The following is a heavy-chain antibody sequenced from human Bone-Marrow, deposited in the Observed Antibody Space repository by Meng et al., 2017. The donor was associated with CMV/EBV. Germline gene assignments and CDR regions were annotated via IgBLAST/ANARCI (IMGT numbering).Heavy chain of an antibody. CDR2: IYPGDSDT. V-gene: IGHV5-51*01. D-gene: IGHD6-13*01. J-gene: IGHJ4*02. CDR3: ARQQQLDRSFDY. CDR1: GYSFTSYW. Sequence: CEGSGYSFTSYWIGWVRQMPGKGLEWMGIIYPGDSDTRYSPSFQGQVTISADKSISTAYLQWSSLKPSDTAIYYCARQQQLDRSFDYWGQGTLVTVSS.